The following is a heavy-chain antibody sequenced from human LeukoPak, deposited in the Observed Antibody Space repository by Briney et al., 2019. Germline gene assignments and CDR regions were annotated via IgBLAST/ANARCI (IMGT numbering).Heavy chain of an antibody. CDR3: ARERLVDLATIFDY. Sequence: SETLSLTCVVSGGSISGYYWTWIRQPPGKGLEWIGYTYYRGGSSFNPSLRSRVTISVDMSKNQVSLKLTSVTAADTAVYYCARERLVDLATIFDYWGQGALVTVSS. CDR1: GGSISGYY. V-gene: IGHV4-59*01. J-gene: IGHJ4*02. D-gene: IGHD5-24*01. CDR2: TYYRGGS.